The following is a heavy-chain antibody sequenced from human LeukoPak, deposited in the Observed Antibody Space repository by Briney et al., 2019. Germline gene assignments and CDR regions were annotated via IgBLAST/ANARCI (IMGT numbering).Heavy chain of an antibody. V-gene: IGHV3-21*01. J-gene: IGHJ6*03. CDR2: ISSSSSYI. Sequence: GGSLRLSCAASGFTFSSYSMNWVRQAPGKGLEWVSSISSSSSYIYYADSVKGRFTISRDNAKNSLYLQMNSLRPEDTAVYYCARAHLSSSSTDYMDVWGKGTTVTVSS. CDR3: ARAHLSSSSTDYMDV. D-gene: IGHD6-6*01. CDR1: GFTFSSYS.